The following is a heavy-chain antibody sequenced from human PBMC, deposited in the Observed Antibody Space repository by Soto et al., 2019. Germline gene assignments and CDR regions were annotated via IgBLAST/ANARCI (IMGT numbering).Heavy chain of an antibody. Sequence: QVQLRQWGAGLLKPSETLSLTCAVFGVSFSDYYWTWIRQPPGKGLEWIGEINHSGTTSYNPSLKRRLTISVDTSNNQGSLKLSSVTAADTAVYYCARKPIYHFFAGYYAVDYWGQGTLVTVSS. J-gene: IGHJ4*02. V-gene: IGHV4-34*01. D-gene: IGHD3-9*01. CDR2: INHSGTT. CDR3: ARKPIYHFFAGYYAVDY. CDR1: GVSFSDYY.